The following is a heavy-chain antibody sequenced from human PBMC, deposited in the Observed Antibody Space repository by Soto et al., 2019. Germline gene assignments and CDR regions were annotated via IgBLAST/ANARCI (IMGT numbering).Heavy chain of an antibody. CDR2: ISSSSRTI. D-gene: IGHD1-26*01. CDR3: ARVPTRALDY. Sequence: EVQLVDSGGGLVQPGGSLRLSCAASGFTFSSYTMNWVRQAPGKGLECISYISSSSRTIYYADSVKVRFTISRDNAQNSLYLQMTSLRDEDTAVYHCARVPTRALDYWGQGTLVTVSS. V-gene: IGHV3-48*02. J-gene: IGHJ4*02. CDR1: GFTFSSYT.